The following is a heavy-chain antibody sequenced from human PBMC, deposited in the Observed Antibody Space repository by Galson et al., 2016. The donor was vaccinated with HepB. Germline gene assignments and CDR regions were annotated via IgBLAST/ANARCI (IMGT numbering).Heavy chain of an antibody. CDR2: MNPNIGKT. V-gene: IGHV1-8*01. D-gene: IGHD6-25*01. J-gene: IGHJ6*02. CDR1: GYTLTTYG. CDR3: ARGIAAGVDV. Sequence: SVKVSCKASGYTLTTYGVTWVRQATGQGLEWIGWMNPNIGKTGYAQRFQGRVSLTRDTSTSTAYMELSSLTSEDTAVYYCARGIAAGVDVWGRGTTVNVFS.